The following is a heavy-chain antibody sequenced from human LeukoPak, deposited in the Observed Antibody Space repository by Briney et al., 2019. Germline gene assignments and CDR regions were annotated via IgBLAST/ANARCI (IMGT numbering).Heavy chain of an antibody. CDR3: ARASYRTRGLFDY. J-gene: IGHJ4*02. V-gene: IGHV3-11*01. CDR2: IGSSCSPV. Sequence: GGSLRLSCAASGFIFIDYYMSWIRQAPGKGLEGFSFIGSSCSPVYYADSVKGLFTISRDNAKNSLYLQMYSLRAEDTAVYYCARASYRTRGLFDYWGQGTLVTVSS. D-gene: IGHD2-2*01. CDR1: GFIFIDYY.